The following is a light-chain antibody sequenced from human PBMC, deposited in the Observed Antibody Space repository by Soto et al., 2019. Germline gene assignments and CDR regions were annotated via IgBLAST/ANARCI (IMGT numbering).Light chain of an antibody. Sequence: QSALTQPASVSGSPGQSITISCTGTSRDVGGYNYVSWYQQHPGKAPKLVIFEVSNRPSGVSNRFSGSKSGNTASLTISGLQAEDEGDFYCSSYSSSSLVVFGGGTKVTVL. J-gene: IGLJ2*01. CDR1: SRDVGGYNY. CDR3: SSYSSSSLVV. V-gene: IGLV2-14*01. CDR2: EVS.